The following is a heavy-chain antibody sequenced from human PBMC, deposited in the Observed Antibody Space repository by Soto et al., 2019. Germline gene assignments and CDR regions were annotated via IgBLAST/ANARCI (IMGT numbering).Heavy chain of an antibody. D-gene: IGHD3-9*01. CDR2: ISSSSSTI. J-gene: IGHJ6*02. CDR3: ARDGSYYDMLTGEYYYYYGMDV. V-gene: IGHV3-48*01. CDR1: GFTFSSYS. Sequence: EVQLVESGGGLVQPGGSLRLSCAASGFTFSSYSMNWVRQAPGKGLEWVSYISSSSSTIYYADSVKGRFTISRDNAKNSLYLQMNSLRAEDTAVYYYARDGSYYDMLTGEYYYYYGMDVWGQGTTVTVSS.